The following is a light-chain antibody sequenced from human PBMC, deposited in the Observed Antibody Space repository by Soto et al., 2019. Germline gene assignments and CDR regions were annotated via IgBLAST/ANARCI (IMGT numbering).Light chain of an antibody. CDR3: QTWGTGLYA. Sequence: QPVLTQSPSASASLGASVKLTCTLSSGHSSYAIAWHQQQPEKGPRYLMKLNSDGSHSKGDGTPDRFSGSSSGAERYLTISSLQSEDEADYYCQTWGTGLYAFGTGTKLTVL. V-gene: IGLV4-69*01. CDR1: SGHSSYA. CDR2: LNSDGSH. J-gene: IGLJ1*01.